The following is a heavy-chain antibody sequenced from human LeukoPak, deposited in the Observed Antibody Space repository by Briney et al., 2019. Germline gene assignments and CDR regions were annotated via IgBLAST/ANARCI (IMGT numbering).Heavy chain of an antibody. CDR3: ARVSIYSYGHFDF. V-gene: IGHV3-48*03. J-gene: IGHJ4*02. Sequence: PGRSLRLSCEASGFTFSSYEMNWVRQAPGKGLEWVSYISGSGYTIYYADSVKGRFTISRDNAKNSLYLQMSSLRAEDTAVYYCARVSIYSYGHFDFWGQGTLVTVSS. D-gene: IGHD5-18*01. CDR1: GFTFSSYE. CDR2: ISGSGYTI.